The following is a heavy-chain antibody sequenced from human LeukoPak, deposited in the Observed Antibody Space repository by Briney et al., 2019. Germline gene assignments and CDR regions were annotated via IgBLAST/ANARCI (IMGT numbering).Heavy chain of an antibody. Sequence: PGGSLRLSCAASGFTFSRYWMHWVRQAPGEGLVWVSRIDPDDGGSSYADSVKGRFTISRGNAKNTLWLQMNSLRADDTAVYYCAGVRAGANRAFDVWGQGTVVAVSS. CDR2: IDPDDGGS. V-gene: IGHV3-74*01. CDR1: GFTFSRYW. D-gene: IGHD4/OR15-4a*01. J-gene: IGHJ3*01. CDR3: AGVRAGANRAFDV.